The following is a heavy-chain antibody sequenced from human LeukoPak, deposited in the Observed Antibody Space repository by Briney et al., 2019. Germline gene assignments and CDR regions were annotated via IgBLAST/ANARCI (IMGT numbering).Heavy chain of an antibody. J-gene: IGHJ4*02. CDR3: ARGPPTDYFDY. Sequence: GGSLRLSCAASGFTFSSYAMHWVRQAPGKGLEWVAVISYDRSNKYYADSVKGRFTISRDNSKNTLYLQMNSLRAEDTAVYYCARGPPTDYFDYWGQGTLVTVSS. CDR2: ISYDRSNK. V-gene: IGHV3-30*01. CDR1: GFTFSSYA.